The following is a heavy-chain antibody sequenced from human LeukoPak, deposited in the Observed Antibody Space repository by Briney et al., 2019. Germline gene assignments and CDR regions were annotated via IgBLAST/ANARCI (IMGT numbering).Heavy chain of an antibody. CDR3: ASLTVTKTYYYYYMDV. CDR1: GYTFTSYG. J-gene: IGHJ6*03. Sequence: ASVKVSCKASGYTFTSYGISWVRQAPGQGLEWMGWISAYNGNTNYAQKLQGRVTMTTDTSTSTAYMELRSLRSDDTAVYYCASLTVTKTYYYYYMDVWGKGTTVTVSS. D-gene: IGHD4-11*01. V-gene: IGHV1-18*01. CDR2: ISAYNGNT.